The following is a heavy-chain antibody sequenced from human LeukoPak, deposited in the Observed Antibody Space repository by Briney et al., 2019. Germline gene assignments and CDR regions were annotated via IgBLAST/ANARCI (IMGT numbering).Heavy chain of an antibody. CDR3: AKSDCSSTSCYVRGGFDI. V-gene: IGHV3-23*01. CDR1: GFTFSSYA. CDR2: ISGSGGST. Sequence: GGSLRLSCAASGFTFSSYAMSWVRQAPGKGLEWVSAISGSGGSTYYADSVKGRFTISRGNSKNTLYLQMNSLRAEDTAVYYCAKSDCSSTSCYVRGGFDIWGQGAMVTVSS. D-gene: IGHD2-2*01. J-gene: IGHJ3*02.